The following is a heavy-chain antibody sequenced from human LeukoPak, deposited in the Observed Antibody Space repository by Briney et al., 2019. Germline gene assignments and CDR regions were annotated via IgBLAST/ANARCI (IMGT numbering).Heavy chain of an antibody. CDR1: GFTFSSYS. J-gene: IGHJ6*03. CDR2: ISSSSSYI. V-gene: IGHV3-21*01. CDR3: ASGQAHYYYYMDV. Sequence: PGGSLRLSCAASGFTFSSYSMNWVRQAPGKGLEWVSSISSSSSYIYYADSVKGRFTISRDNAKNSLYLQMNSLRAEDTAVYYCASGQAHYYYYMDVWGKGTTVTISS.